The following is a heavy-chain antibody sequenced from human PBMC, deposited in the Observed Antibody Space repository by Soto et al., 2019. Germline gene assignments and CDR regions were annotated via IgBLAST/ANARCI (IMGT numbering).Heavy chain of an antibody. V-gene: IGHV3-72*01. Sequence: EVQLVESGGGLVQPGGSLRLSCAASGFTFSDHYMDWVRQAPGKGLEWVGRTRNKANSYTTEYAASVKGRFTISRDDSKNSLYLQMNSLKTEDTAVYYCAREWQGSGSYYHMDVWGQGTTVTVSS. CDR1: GFTFSDHY. J-gene: IGHJ6*02. CDR2: TRNKANSYTT. D-gene: IGHD3-10*01. CDR3: AREWQGSGSYYHMDV.